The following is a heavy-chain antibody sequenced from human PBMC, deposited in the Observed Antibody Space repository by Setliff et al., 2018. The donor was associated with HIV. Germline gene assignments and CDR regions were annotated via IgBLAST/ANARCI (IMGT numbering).Heavy chain of an antibody. CDR1: GASVTTHS. D-gene: IGHD3-16*01. Sequence: SETLSLTCTVSGASVTTHSWSWIRQSPEKGREWIAFILDTGSPNYSPSFKSRVTISVDTSMNPFSLKLTSVTAADTAVYYCARRLGATVFYYFDYWGQGTLVTVSS. CDR3: ARRLGATVFYYFDY. V-gene: IGHV4-59*02. J-gene: IGHJ4*02. CDR2: ILDTGSP.